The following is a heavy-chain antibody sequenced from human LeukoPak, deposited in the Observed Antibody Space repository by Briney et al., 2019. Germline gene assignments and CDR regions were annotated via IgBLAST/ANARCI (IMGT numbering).Heavy chain of an antibody. Sequence: PSETLSLTCTVSGYSLSSGYYWGWIRQPPGKGLEWIGSIYYSGSTYYNPSLKSRVTTSVDKTKNQFSLKLSSVTDADTAIYYCARDTGGRGRLDAFDIWGQGTMVSVCS. D-gene: IGHD3-10*01. CDR1: GYSLSSGYY. V-gene: IGHV4-38-2*02. CDR2: IYYSGST. CDR3: ARDTGGRGRLDAFDI. J-gene: IGHJ3*02.